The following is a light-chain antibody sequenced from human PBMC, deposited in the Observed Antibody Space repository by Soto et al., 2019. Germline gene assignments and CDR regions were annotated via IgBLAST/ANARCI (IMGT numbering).Light chain of an antibody. Sequence: DIQMTQSPSSLSATEGERATIXXRASQSISNYLNWYQHKPGKAPNLXIYAASSLQSGVPSRFSGRGSGTDFTLTISSLQPEDFATYYCQQSYSTPLTFGRGTKVDIK. CDR3: QQSYSTPLT. V-gene: IGKV1-39*01. J-gene: IGKJ1*01. CDR2: AAS. CDR1: QSISNY.